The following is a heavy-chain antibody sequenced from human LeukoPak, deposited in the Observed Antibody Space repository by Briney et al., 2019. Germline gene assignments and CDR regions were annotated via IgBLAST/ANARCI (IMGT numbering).Heavy chain of an antibody. CDR2: IYYSGST. J-gene: IGHJ4*02. Sequence: SETLSLTCTVSGGSISSSSYYWGWIRQPPGKGLEWIGSIYYSGSTYYNPSLKSRVTISVDTSKNQFSLKLSSVTAADTAVYYCARQVGRSSWSDYWGQGTLVTVSS. CDR3: ARQVGRSSWSDY. CDR1: GGSISSSSYY. D-gene: IGHD6-13*01. V-gene: IGHV4-39*01.